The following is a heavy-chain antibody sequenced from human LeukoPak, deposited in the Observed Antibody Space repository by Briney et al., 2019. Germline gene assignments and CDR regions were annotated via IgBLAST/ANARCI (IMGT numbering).Heavy chain of an antibody. J-gene: IGHJ4*02. CDR3: ARTLTTESYYFDY. D-gene: IGHD4-11*01. Sequence: SVKVSCKASGYTFTSYGIAWLRQAPGQGLEWLGWIRTYNGDTEYAEKFQGRVTMSTDTPTTMAYMELTSLRSDDTAVYYCARTLTTESYYFDYWGQGTLVTVSS. CDR2: IRTYNGDT. V-gene: IGHV1-18*01. CDR1: GYTFTSYG.